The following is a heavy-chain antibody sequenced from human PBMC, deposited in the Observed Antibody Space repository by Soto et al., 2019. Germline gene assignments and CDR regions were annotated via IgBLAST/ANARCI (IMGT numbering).Heavy chain of an antibody. V-gene: IGHV3-30*18. CDR3: AKGRSDYIFFDLLAEIPN. CDR1: GFTFSSYG. J-gene: IGHJ4*02. CDR2: ISYDGSNK. Sequence: QVQLVESGGGVVQPGRSLRLSCAASGFTFSSYGMHWVRQAPGKGLEWVAVISYDGSNKYYADSVKGRFTISRDNSKNTMYLQMNSLRAEDTAVYYCAKGRSDYIFFDLLAEIPNWGQVTLVTVSS. D-gene: IGHD3-16*01.